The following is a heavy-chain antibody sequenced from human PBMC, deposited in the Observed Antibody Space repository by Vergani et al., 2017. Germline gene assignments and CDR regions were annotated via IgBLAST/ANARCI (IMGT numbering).Heavy chain of an antibody. CDR2: IRSKAYGQAT. Sequence: EVQLVESGGDFVQPGRSLRLSCTASGFTFGYYAMDWFRQAPGQGREWVGGIRSKAYGQATIYAASVKGRFTISSDDSKSIAYLQMNNLQTEDTAMYYCVRDQVTMLRGSDALDIWGQGTMVTVSS. J-gene: IGHJ3*02. D-gene: IGHD3-10*01. V-gene: IGHV3-49*03. CDR3: VRDQVTMLRGSDALDI. CDR1: GFTFGYYA.